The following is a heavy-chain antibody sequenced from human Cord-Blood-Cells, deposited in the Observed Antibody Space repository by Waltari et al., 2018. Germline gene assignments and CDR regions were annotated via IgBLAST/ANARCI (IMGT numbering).Heavy chain of an antibody. Sequence: QVQLQESGPGLVKPSETLSLTCTVSGYSISSGYYWGWIRQPPGKGLEWIGSIYHSGSTYYTPSLKIRVTISVDTSKNQFSLKLSSVTAADTAVYYCARGGGYSYGYYFDYWGQGTLVTVSS. CDR1: GYSISSGYY. CDR3: ARGGGYSYGYYFDY. J-gene: IGHJ4*02. V-gene: IGHV4-38-2*02. D-gene: IGHD5-18*01. CDR2: IYHSGST.